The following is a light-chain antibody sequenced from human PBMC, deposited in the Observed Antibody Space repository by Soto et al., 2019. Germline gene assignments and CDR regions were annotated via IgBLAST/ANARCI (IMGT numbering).Light chain of an antibody. V-gene: IGKV1-39*01. CDR3: RQSYSTPYT. CDR1: QSISSY. Sequence: DIQMTQSPSSLSASVGDRVTITCRASQSISSYLNCYQQKPGKAPKLLIYAASSLQSGVPSRFSGSGYGTDFALTISSLQPEDFATYYCRQSYSTPYTFGQGTKLEIK. CDR2: AAS. J-gene: IGKJ2*01.